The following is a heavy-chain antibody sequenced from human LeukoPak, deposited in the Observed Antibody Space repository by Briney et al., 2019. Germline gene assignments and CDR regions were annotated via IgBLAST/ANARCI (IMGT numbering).Heavy chain of an antibody. CDR1: GFTFSSYA. Sequence: QPGGSLRLSCAASGFTFSSYAMSWVRQAPGKGLEWVSAISGSGGSTYYADSVKGRFTISRDNSKNTLYLQMNSRRAEDTAVYYCAKVKLLWFGEEYFDYWGQGTLVTVSS. CDR3: AKVKLLWFGEEYFDY. CDR2: ISGSGGST. V-gene: IGHV3-23*01. D-gene: IGHD3-10*01. J-gene: IGHJ4*02.